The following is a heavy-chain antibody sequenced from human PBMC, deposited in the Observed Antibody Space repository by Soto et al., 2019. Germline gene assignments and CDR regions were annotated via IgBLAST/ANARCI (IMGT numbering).Heavy chain of an antibody. CDR3: ARRDASAGLYYYYGMDV. J-gene: IGHJ6*02. CDR1: GYSFTSYW. V-gene: IGHV5-51*01. Sequence: PGESLKISCKGSGYSFTSYWIGWVRQMPGKGLECMGIIFPGDSDTRYSPSFQGQVTISADKSISTAYLQWSSLKASDTAMYYCARRDASAGLYYYYGMDVWCQGTTVTVSS. D-gene: IGHD6-13*01. CDR2: IFPGDSDT.